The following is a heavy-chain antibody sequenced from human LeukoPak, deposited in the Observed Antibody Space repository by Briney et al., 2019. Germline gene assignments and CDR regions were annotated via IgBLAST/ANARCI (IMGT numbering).Heavy chain of an antibody. V-gene: IGHV4-59*08. CDR3: ARRRYCSGGSCYAFDY. D-gene: IGHD2-15*01. J-gene: IGHJ4*02. CDR2: IYYSGNT. CDR1: GGSIGSYY. Sequence: PSETLSLTCTVSGGSIGSYYWSWVRQPPGKGLEWIGYIYYSGNTNYNPSLKSRVTISIDTSKNQFSLKLSSVTAADTAVYYCARRRYCSGGSCYAFDYWGQGTLVTVSS.